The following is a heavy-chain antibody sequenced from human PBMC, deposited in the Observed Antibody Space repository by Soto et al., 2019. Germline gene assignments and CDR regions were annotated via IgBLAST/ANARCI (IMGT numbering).Heavy chain of an antibody. CDR3: ARVVPTPIMIFGVVTHYYYYYGMDV. D-gene: IGHD3-3*01. J-gene: IGHJ6*02. CDR2: ISSSSSTI. V-gene: IGHV3-48*02. CDR1: GFTFSSYS. Sequence: EVQLVESGGGLVQPGGSLRLSCAASGFTFSSYSMNWVRQAPGKGLEWVSYISSSSSTIYYADSVKGRFTISRDNAKNSLYLQMNSLRDEDTAVYYCARVVPTPIMIFGVVTHYYYYYGMDVWGQGTTVTVSS.